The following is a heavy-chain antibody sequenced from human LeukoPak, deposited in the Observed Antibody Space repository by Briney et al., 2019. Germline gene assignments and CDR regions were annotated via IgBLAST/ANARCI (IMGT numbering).Heavy chain of an antibody. CDR3: ARDTGYSYGWDYYYGMDV. CDR1: GGSITNFY. CDR2: MYHSGDT. V-gene: IGHV4-59*01. J-gene: IGHJ6*02. D-gene: IGHD2-15*01. Sequence: SETLSLTCSVSGGSITNFYWSWIRQPPGKGLEWIGHMYHSGDTAYSPSLKSRVSVSIDTSKNQFSLNLTSVTAADTGVYYCARDTGYSYGWDYYYGMDVWGPGIAVTVSS.